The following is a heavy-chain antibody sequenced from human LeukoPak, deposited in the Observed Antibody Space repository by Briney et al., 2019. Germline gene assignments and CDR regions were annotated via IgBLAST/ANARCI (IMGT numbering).Heavy chain of an antibody. CDR3: AELGITMIGGV. J-gene: IGHJ6*04. D-gene: IGHD3-10*02. CDR1: GFTFSSYG. CDR2: IRYDGSIK. Sequence: GGSLRLSCAASGFTFSSYGMHWVRQAPGKGLEWVAFIRYDGSIKYYADSVKGRFTISRDNPKNTLYLQMNSLRAEDTAVYYCAELGITMIGGVWGKGTTVTISS. V-gene: IGHV3-30*02.